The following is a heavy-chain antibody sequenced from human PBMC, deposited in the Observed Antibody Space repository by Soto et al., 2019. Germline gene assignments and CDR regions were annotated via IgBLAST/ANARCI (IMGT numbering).Heavy chain of an antibody. D-gene: IGHD6-6*01. CDR1: GFTFSSYA. V-gene: IGHV3-23*01. CDR2: ISGSAITT. Sequence: EVQLLDSGGGLVQPGRSLRLSCAASGFTFSSYAMSWVRQAPGKGLEWVSAISGSAITTYYADSVKGRFTISRDNSKNTVYLQMNSLRAEDTAIYYCAKVIVARGGMDVWGRGTTVTVSS. J-gene: IGHJ6*02. CDR3: AKVIVARGGMDV.